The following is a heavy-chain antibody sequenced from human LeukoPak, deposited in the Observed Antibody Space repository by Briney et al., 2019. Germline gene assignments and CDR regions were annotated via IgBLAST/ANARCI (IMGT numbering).Heavy chain of an antibody. D-gene: IGHD6-19*01. CDR3: ATYSSGWFNFDY. Sequence: GASLRLFCVVSGFTFSIHAMNWVRQAPGKGLEWVSSISGSGGSTYYADSVKGRFTISRDNSKNTLYLQMNSLRAEDTAVYYCATYSSGWFNFDYWGQGTLVTVSS. CDR1: GFTFSIHA. CDR2: ISGSGGST. J-gene: IGHJ4*02. V-gene: IGHV3-23*01.